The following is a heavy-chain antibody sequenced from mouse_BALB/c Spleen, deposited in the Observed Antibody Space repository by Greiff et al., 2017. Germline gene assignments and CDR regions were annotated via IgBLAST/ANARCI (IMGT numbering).Heavy chain of an antibody. D-gene: IGHD2-1*01. J-gene: IGHJ4*01. Sequence: VQLQQSGAELVRPGTSVKVSCKASGYAFTNYLIEWVKQRPGQGLEWIGVIYPGSGGTNYNEKFKGKATLTADKSSSTAYMQLSSLTSDDSAVYFCAREGNYGDAMDYWGQGTSVTVSS. CDR1: GYAFTNYL. CDR3: AREGNYGDAMDY. CDR2: IYPGSGGT. V-gene: IGHV1-54*01.